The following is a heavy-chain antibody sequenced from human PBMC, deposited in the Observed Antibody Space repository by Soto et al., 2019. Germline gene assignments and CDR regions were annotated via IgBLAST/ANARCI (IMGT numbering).Heavy chain of an antibody. J-gene: IGHJ6*02. V-gene: IGHV3-7*03. CDR2: IKQDGSEK. D-gene: IGHD3-3*01. CDR1: GFTFSSYW. CDR3: ARANTIFGVVPTWPALLMDV. Sequence: GGSLRLSCAASGFTFSSYWMSWVRQAPGKGLEWVANIKQDGSEKYYADSVKGRFTISRDNSKNTLYLQMNSLRAEDTAVYYCARANTIFGVVPTWPALLMDVWGQGTTVTVSS.